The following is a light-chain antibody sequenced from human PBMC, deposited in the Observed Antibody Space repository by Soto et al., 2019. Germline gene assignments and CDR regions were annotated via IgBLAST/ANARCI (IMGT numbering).Light chain of an antibody. J-gene: IGKJ1*01. CDR2: DAS. Sequence: DIHMTQSPSTLSASVGDRVTITCRASQSLSSRLAWYQQKPGKAPELLIYDASSLKSGVPSRFSGSESGTEFTLTISSLQPDDFATYYCQQYNNFWTFGQGTKVEI. CDR1: QSLSSR. CDR3: QQYNNFWT. V-gene: IGKV1-5*01.